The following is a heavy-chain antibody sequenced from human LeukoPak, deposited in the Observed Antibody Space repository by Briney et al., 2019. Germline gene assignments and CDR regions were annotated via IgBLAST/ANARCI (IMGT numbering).Heavy chain of an antibody. CDR1: GFTVSSNY. CDR3: ARGVVRGVSDY. CDR2: IYSGGST. J-gene: IGHJ4*02. Sequence: GESLKISCAASGFTVSSNYMSWVRQAPGKGLEWVSVIYSGGSTYYADSVKGRFTISRDNSKNTLYLQMNSLRAEDTAVYYCARGVVRGVSDYWGQGTLVTVSS. D-gene: IGHD3-10*01. V-gene: IGHV3-53*01.